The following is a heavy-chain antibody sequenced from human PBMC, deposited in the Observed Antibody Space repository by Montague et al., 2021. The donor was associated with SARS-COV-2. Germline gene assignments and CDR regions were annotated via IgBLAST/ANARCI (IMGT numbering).Heavy chain of an antibody. Sequence: SETLSLTCTLSGGSFSGYYWGWIRQSPGKGLEWIGYIYYSGSTNYNPSLKSRIAISLDTSKNQFSLRLTSVTAADTAVYYCARCSGSSFYYFGMDVWGQGTTVSVSS. CDR3: ARCSGSSFYYFGMDV. D-gene: IGHD3-10*02. CDR1: GGSFSGYY. V-gene: IGHV4-59*01. CDR2: IYYSGST. J-gene: IGHJ6*02.